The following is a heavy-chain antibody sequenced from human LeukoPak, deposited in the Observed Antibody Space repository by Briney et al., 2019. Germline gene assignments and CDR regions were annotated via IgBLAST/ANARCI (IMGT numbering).Heavy chain of an antibody. CDR3: EKDLDSSGSY. Sequence: GRSLRLSCAASGFTFSSYGMHWVRQAPGKGLEWVAVISYDGSNKYYADSVKGRFTISRDNSKNTLYLQMNNMRAEDTAVYYCEKDLDSSGSYWGQGTLVTVSS. V-gene: IGHV3-30*18. CDR1: GFTFSSYG. D-gene: IGHD6-19*01. CDR2: ISYDGSNK. J-gene: IGHJ4*02.